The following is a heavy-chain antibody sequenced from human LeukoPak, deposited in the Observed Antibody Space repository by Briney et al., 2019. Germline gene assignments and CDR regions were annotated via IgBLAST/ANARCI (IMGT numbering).Heavy chain of an antibody. V-gene: IGHV3-7*01. CDR2: IKQDGSEK. CDR1: GFTFSSYW. D-gene: IGHD3-16*01. CDR3: ARGYDYVWAAGPSFDAFDI. Sequence: GGSLRLSCAASGFTFSSYWMSWVRQAPGKGLEWVANIKQDGSEKYYVDSVKGRFTISRDNAKNSLYLQMNSLRAEDTAVYYCARGYDYVWAAGPSFDAFDIWGQGTMVTVSS. J-gene: IGHJ3*02.